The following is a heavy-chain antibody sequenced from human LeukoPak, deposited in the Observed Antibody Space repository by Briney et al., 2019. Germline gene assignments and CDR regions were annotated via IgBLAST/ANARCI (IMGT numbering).Heavy chain of an antibody. CDR2: ISYDGSNK. D-gene: IGHD3-22*01. V-gene: IGHV3-30-3*01. J-gene: IGHJ1*01. Sequence: GRSLRLSCAASGFTFSSYAMHWVRQAPGKGLEWVAVISYDGSNKYYADSVKGRFTIYRDNSKNTLYLQMNSLRAEDTAVYYCARDHGHSSGYYSSSPQYFQHWGQGTLVTVSS. CDR3: ARDHGHSSGYYSSSPQYFQH. CDR1: GFTFSSYA.